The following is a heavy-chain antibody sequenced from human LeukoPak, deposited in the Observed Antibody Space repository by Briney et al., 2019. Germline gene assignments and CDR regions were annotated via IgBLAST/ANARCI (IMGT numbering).Heavy chain of an antibody. Sequence: ASVKVSCKASGYTFTSYGISWVRQAPGKGLEWMGGFDPEDGETIYAQKFQGRVTMTEDTSTDTAYMELSSLRSEDTAVYYCATEIPELGGSIDYWGQGALVTVSS. D-gene: IGHD1-7*01. CDR2: FDPEDGET. J-gene: IGHJ4*02. CDR3: ATEIPELGGSIDY. V-gene: IGHV1-24*01. CDR1: GYTFTSYG.